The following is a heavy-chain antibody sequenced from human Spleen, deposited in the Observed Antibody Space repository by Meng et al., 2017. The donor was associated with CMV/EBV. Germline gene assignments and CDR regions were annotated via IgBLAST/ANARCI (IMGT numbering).Heavy chain of an antibody. CDR1: GFTFSSYS. J-gene: IGHJ6*02. Sequence: GGSLRLSCAASGFTFSSYSMNWVRQAPGKGLEWVSSISSSSYIYYADSVKGRFTISRDNAKNSLYLQMNSLRAEDTAVYYCARISEAAYIYYYYGMDVWGQGTTVTVSS. CDR2: ISSSSYI. V-gene: IGHV3-21*01. D-gene: IGHD4-11*01. CDR3: ARISEAAYIYYYYGMDV.